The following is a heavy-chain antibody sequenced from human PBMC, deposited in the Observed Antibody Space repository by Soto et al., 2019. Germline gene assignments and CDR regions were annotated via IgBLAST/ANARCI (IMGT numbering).Heavy chain of an antibody. V-gene: IGHV1-8*01. Sequence: ASVKVSCKASGYTFTSYDINWVRQATGQGLEWMGWMNPNSGNTGYAQKFQGRVTMTRNTSISTAYMELSSLRSEDTAVYYCARSGAYYYGSGSYYRDYWGQGTLVTVSS. CDR2: MNPNSGNT. D-gene: IGHD3-10*01. CDR1: GYTFTSYD. J-gene: IGHJ4*02. CDR3: ARSGAYYYGSGSYYRDY.